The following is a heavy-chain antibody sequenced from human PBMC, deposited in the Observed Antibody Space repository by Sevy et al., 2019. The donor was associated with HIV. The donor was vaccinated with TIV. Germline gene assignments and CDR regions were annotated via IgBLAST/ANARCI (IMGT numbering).Heavy chain of an antibody. Sequence: GGSLRLSCAASGFTFSNYGIHWVRQPPGKGLEWVAVIWSDGNKKYYADSVKGRFTISRDNSKNTLFLQMNSLRAEDTAVYYCARGPLGYCTGTSCYEGDYYYYGMDVWGQGTTVTVSS. CDR1: GFTFSNYG. CDR3: ARGPLGYCTGTSCYEGDYYYYGMDV. D-gene: IGHD2-2*01. J-gene: IGHJ6*02. CDR2: IWSDGNKK. V-gene: IGHV3-33*01.